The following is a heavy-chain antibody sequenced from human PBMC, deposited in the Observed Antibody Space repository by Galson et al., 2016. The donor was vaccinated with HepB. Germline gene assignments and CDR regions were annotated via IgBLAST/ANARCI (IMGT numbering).Heavy chain of an antibody. D-gene: IGHD6-13*01. J-gene: IGHJ4*02. CDR1: GLTFDDYT. V-gene: IGHV3-43*01. Sequence: SLRLSCAASGLTFDDYTMHWVRQAPGKGLQWVSVISWDGRTTYYADSAKGRFTISRDNAKNSLYLQMNSLATEDTAIYFCAKGFSSSFAGNFDSWGQGALVTVSS. CDR2: ISWDGRTT. CDR3: AKGFSSSFAGNFDS.